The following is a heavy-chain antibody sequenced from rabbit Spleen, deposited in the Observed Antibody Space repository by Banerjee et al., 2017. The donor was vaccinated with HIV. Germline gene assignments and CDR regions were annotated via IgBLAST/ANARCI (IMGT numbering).Heavy chain of an antibody. V-gene: IGHV1S47*01. CDR2: IDPVFGIT. J-gene: IGHJ4*01. Sequence: QEQLVESGGGLVQPGGSLKLSCKVSGFDFSSYGVSWVRQAPGKGLEWIGSIDPVFGITYYANWVNGRFTIASHNAQNTLFLQLNSLTAADTATYFCVREVAAKFSLWGQGTLVTVS. CDR1: GFDFSSYG. CDR3: VREVAAKFSL. D-gene: IGHD4-1*01.